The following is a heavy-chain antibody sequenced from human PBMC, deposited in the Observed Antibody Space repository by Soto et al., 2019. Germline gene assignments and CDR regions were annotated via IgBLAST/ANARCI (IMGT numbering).Heavy chain of an antibody. J-gene: IGHJ1*01. CDR1: GDSISAYS. Sequence: SETLSLTCTVSGDSISAYSWSWVRQPPGKGLEWIGNIHYNGNTKYNPSLKSRVTMSVDTSKNQFSLKLSSVTAADTAVYYCAIYDSSGSRGFQHWGQGTLVTVSS. CDR2: IHYNGNT. CDR3: AIYDSSGSRGFQH. V-gene: IGHV4-59*12. D-gene: IGHD3-22*01.